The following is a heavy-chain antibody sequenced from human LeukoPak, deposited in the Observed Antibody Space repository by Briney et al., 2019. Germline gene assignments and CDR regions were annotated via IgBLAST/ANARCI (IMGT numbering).Heavy chain of an antibody. CDR1: GFTFDDYA. J-gene: IGHJ3*02. D-gene: IGHD2-21*02. CDR2: ISWNSGSI. V-gene: IGHV3-9*03. Sequence: QSGGSLRLSCAASGFTFDDYAMHWVRQAPGKGLEWVSGISWNSGSIGYADSVKGRFTISRDNAKNSLYLQMNSLRAEDMALYYCAKDMTLRRLGAFDIWGQGTMVTVSS. CDR3: AKDMTLRRLGAFDI.